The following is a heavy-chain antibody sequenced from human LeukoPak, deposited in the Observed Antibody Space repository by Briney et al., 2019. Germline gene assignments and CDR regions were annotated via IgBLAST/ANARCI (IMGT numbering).Heavy chain of an antibody. D-gene: IGHD3-3*01. Sequence: SETLSLTCTVSGGSISSSSYYWGWIRQPPGKGLEWIGSIYYSGSTYYNPSLKSRVTISVDTSKNQFSLKLSSVTAADTAVYYCARHVSPVRFLEWFLDAFDIWGQGTMVTVSS. CDR3: ARHVSPVRFLEWFLDAFDI. V-gene: IGHV4-39*01. J-gene: IGHJ3*02. CDR2: IYYSGST. CDR1: GGSISSSSYY.